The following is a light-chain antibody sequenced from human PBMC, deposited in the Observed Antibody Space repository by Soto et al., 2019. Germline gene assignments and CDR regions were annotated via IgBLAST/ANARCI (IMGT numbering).Light chain of an antibody. Sequence: EFVLTQSPATLSLSPGERATLSCRASQSVSSKLAWYQQKPGQAPRLLIYGASTRATGIPARFSGSGSGTEFTLTISRLEPEDFAVYYCQQCGSSSTFGQGTRLEIK. J-gene: IGKJ5*01. CDR2: GAS. CDR1: QSVSSK. V-gene: IGKV3-20*01. CDR3: QQCGSSST.